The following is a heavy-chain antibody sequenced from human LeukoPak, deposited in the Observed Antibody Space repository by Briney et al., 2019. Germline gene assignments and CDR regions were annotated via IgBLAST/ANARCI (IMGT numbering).Heavy chain of an antibody. J-gene: IGHJ6*02. CDR2: VSGSGVST. CDR1: GFTFSSHA. V-gene: IGHV3-23*01. Sequence: PGGSLRLSCAASGFTFSSHAMSWVRQAPGKGLEWVSDVSGSGVSTHYADSVKGRFTISRDSSKNTVYLQMNSLRAEDTAVYFCAKRRGLRLFDSGLDVWGQGTTVTVSS. D-gene: IGHD3-10*01. CDR3: AKRRGLRLFDSGLDV.